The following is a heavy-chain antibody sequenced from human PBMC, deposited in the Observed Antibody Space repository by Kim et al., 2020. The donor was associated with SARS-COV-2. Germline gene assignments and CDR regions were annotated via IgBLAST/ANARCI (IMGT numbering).Heavy chain of an antibody. J-gene: IGHJ4*02. V-gene: IGHV3-9*01. CDR3: AKDFSSGWRPLYYFDY. Sequence: DSVKGRLTIARDNAKNSLYLRVNSLRAEDTALYYCAKDFSSGWRPLYYFDYWGQGTLVTVSS. D-gene: IGHD6-19*01.